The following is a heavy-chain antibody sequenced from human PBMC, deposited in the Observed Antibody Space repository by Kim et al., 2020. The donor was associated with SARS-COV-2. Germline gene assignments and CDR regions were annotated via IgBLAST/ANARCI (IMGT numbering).Heavy chain of an antibody. V-gene: IGHV4-4*02. CDR2: IYHSGST. CDR1: GGSISSSNW. D-gene: IGHD2-15*01. CDR3: ASFTTQLYCSGGRCYDGGAGWFDP. J-gene: IGHJ5*02. Sequence: SETLSLTCAVSGGSISSSNWWSWVRQPPGKGLEWIGEIYHSGSTNYNPSLKSRVTISVDKSKNQFSLKLSSVTAADTAVYYCASFTTQLYCSGGRCYDGGAGWFDPWGQGTLVTVSS.